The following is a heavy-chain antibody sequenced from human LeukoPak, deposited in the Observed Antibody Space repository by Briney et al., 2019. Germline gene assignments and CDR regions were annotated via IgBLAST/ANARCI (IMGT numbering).Heavy chain of an antibody. CDR2: ISVDGKTA. Sequence: GGSLRLSCVVSGFSVSNSGMSWVRQAPGKGLDWISAISVDGKTAYYADSVKGRFIISRDNSKNTLYLQLSGPRAEDTAVYYCAQGYLSGWYPSWGQGSMVSVSS. J-gene: IGHJ5*02. CDR3: AQGYLSGWYPS. V-gene: IGHV3-23*01. D-gene: IGHD6-19*01. CDR1: GFSVSNSG.